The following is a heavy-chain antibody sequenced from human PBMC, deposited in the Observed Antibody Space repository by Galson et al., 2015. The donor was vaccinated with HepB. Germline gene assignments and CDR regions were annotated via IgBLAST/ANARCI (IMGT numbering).Heavy chain of an antibody. V-gene: IGHV1-8*01. CDR2: MNPNSGNT. Sequence: SVKVSCKASGYTFTSYDINWVRQATGQGLEWMGGMNPNSGNTGYAQKFQGRVTMTRNTSISTAYMELSSLRSEDTAVYYCARKERYSSSWYGFYYYYMDVWGKGTTVTVSS. CDR3: ARKERYSSSWYGFYYYYMDV. D-gene: IGHD6-13*01. CDR1: GYTFTSYD. J-gene: IGHJ6*03.